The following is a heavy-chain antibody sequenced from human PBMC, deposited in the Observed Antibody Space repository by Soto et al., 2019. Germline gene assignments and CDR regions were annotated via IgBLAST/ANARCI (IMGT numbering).Heavy chain of an antibody. CDR2: ISSSGSTI. CDR3: AKDRNLYYYDSSGYYPYYYYGMDV. Sequence: GGSLRLSCAAPGFTFSDYYMSWIRQAPGKGLEWVSYISSSGSTIYYADSVKGRFTISRDNAKNSLYLQMNSLRAEDTAVYYCAKDRNLYYYDSSGYYPYYYYGMDVWCQGTTVTVSS. D-gene: IGHD3-22*01. J-gene: IGHJ6*02. CDR1: GFTFSDYY. V-gene: IGHV3-11*04.